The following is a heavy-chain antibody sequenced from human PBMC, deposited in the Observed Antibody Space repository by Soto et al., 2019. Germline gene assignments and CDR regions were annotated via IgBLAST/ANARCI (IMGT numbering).Heavy chain of an antibody. V-gene: IGHV3-23*01. Sequence: GGSLRLSCAASGFTFSSYAMSWVRQAPGKGLEKVSVISGSGGSTYYADSVKGLFTISRDNSKNTLYLQMNSLRAEDTAVYYCVIDLLVSPFVAPRYYFDYWGQGTLVTVSS. D-gene: IGHD3-9*01. J-gene: IGHJ4*02. CDR2: ISGSGGST. CDR3: VIDLLVSPFVAPRYYFDY. CDR1: GFTFSSYA.